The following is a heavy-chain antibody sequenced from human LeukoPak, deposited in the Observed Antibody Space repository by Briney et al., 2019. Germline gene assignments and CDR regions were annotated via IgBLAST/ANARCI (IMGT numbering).Heavy chain of an antibody. CDR3: ANPFSTSSYYVFDY. CDR1: GFTFSTYS. D-gene: IGHD2-2*01. Sequence: QAGGSLRLSCAASGFTFSTYSMTWVRQAPGKGLEWVSVITGTGGSTNYADSVKGRSTISRDNSKNTLYLQMNSLRAEDTAVYYCANPFSTSSYYVFDYWGQGTLVTVSS. CDR2: ITGTGGST. J-gene: IGHJ4*02. V-gene: IGHV3-23*01.